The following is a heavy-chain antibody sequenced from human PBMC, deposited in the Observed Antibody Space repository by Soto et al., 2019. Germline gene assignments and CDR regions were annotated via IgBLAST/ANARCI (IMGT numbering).Heavy chain of an antibody. J-gene: IGHJ6*02. Sequence: EVQLVESGGGLVQPGGSLRLSCAASGFTFSSYWMSWVRQAPGKGLEWVANIKQDGSEKYYVDSVKGRFTISRDNAKNSLYLQMNSLRAEDTAVYYCARDPRFLYGASSPVNYYYYGMDVWGQGTTVTVFS. CDR3: ARDPRFLYGASSPVNYYYYGMDV. CDR2: IKQDGSEK. V-gene: IGHV3-7*03. CDR1: GFTFSSYW. D-gene: IGHD6-6*01.